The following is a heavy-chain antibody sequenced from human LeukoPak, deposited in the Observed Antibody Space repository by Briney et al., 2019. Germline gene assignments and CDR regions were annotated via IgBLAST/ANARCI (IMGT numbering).Heavy chain of an antibody. CDR3: ATAPGVIAFDY. D-gene: IGHD3-16*02. Sequence: ASAKVSCKVSGYTLTELSIHWVRETPRKRLEWMGGFDPEDGETIYTQKFQGRVTMTEDTSTDPAYMELSSLRSEDRAVYYCATAPGVIAFDYWGQGTLVTVYS. CDR2: FDPEDGET. V-gene: IGHV1-24*01. CDR1: GYTLTELS. J-gene: IGHJ4*02.